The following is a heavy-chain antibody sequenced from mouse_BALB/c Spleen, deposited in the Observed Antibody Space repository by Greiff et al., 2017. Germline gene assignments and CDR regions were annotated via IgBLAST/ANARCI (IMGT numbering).Heavy chain of an antibody. J-gene: IGHJ1*01. Sequence: QVQLQQSGAELVRPGVSVKISCKGSGYTFTDYAMHWVKQSHAKSLEWIGVISTYYGDASYNQKFKGKATMTVDKSSSTAYMELARLTSEDSAIYSCARYCGSSNYCYFDVWGAGTTVTVSS. D-gene: IGHD1-1*01. CDR2: ISTYYGDA. CDR3: ARYCGSSNYCYFDV. CDR1: GYTFTDYA. V-gene: IGHV1S137*01.